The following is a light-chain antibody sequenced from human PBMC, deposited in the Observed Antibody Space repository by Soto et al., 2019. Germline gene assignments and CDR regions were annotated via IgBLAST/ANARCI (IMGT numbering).Light chain of an antibody. V-gene: IGKV3-15*01. J-gene: IGKJ1*01. CDR2: GAS. Sequence: EIVLTQSPVTLYVSPGERATLACTASQRIGSNLAWYQQKPGQAPRLLSYGASTRATGIPDTFSGTGSATAFTLTISSLQSDDVAVYYCQQYYAWPQTFGQGTKVEIK. CDR1: QRIGSN. CDR3: QQYYAWPQT.